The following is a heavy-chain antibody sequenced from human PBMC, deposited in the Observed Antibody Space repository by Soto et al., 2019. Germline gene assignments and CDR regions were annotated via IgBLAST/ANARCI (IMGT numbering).Heavy chain of an antibody. V-gene: IGHV4-59*12. CDR2: TYYSGST. D-gene: IGHD4-17*01. CDR1: GGSISSYY. J-gene: IGHJ4*02. Sequence: QVQLQESGPGLVKPSETLSLTCTVSGGSISSYYWSWIRQPPGKGLEWIGYTYYSGSTNYNPSLKSRMTISVGTSKTHFSLKLSTLTAAETDVYYWARRYGGTHDYWGQGTLVTVSS. CDR3: ARRYGGTHDY.